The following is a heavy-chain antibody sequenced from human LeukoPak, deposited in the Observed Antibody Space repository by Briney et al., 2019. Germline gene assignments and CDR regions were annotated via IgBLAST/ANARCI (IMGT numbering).Heavy chain of an antibody. CDR3: AKYLRLYYYDSSGSDY. CDR2: ISGSGGST. D-gene: IGHD3-22*01. CDR1: GFTSSSYA. V-gene: IGHV3-23*01. Sequence: GGSLRLSCAASGFTSSSYAMSWVRQAPGKGLEWVSAISGSGGSTYYADSVKGRFTISRDSSKNTLYLQMNSLRAEDTAVYYCAKYLRLYYYDSSGSDYWGQGTLVTVSS. J-gene: IGHJ4*02.